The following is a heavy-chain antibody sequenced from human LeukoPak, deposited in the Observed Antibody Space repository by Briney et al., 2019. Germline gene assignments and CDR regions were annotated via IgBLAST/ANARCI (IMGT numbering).Heavy chain of an antibody. J-gene: IGHJ4*02. Sequence: ASVKVSCKASGYSFTNYYMHWVRQAPGQGLEWMGGIIPIFGTANYAQKFQGRVTMTRDMSTSTVYMELSSLRSEDTAVYYCARDMRYYDSSGYYSLDYWGQGTLVTVSS. CDR2: IIPIFGTA. CDR1: GYSFTNYY. CDR3: ARDMRYYDSSGYYSLDY. D-gene: IGHD3-22*01. V-gene: IGHV1-46*01.